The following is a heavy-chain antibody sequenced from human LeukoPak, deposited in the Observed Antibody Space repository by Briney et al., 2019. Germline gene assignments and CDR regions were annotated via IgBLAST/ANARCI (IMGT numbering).Heavy chain of an antibody. V-gene: IGHV1-69*05. J-gene: IGHJ6*03. CDR2: IILIFGTA. CDR1: GGTFSSYA. D-gene: IGHD1-26*01. CDR3: ARANTEGRHIVGATQYYYYMDV. Sequence: SVKVSCKASGGTFSSYAISWVRQAPGQGLEWMGRIILIFGTANYAQKFQGRVTITTDESTSTAYMELSSLRSEDTAVYYCARANTEGRHIVGATQYYYYMDVWGKGTTVTVSS.